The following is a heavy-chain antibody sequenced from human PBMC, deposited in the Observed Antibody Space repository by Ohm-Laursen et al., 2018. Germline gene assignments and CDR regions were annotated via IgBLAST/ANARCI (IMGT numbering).Heavy chain of an antibody. CDR3: AREGDWVSRWFDP. CDR1: GGTFSSYA. V-gene: IGHV1-46*01. Sequence: SVKVSCKPSGGTFSSYAISWVRQAPGQGPEWMGIINPSGGSTSYAQKFQGRVTMTRDTSTSTVYMELSSLRSEDTAVYYCAREGDWVSRWFDPWGQGTLVTVSS. J-gene: IGHJ5*02. CDR2: INPSGGST. D-gene: IGHD2-21*02.